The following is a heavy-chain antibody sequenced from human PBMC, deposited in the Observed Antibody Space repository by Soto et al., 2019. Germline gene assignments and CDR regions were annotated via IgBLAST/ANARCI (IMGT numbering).Heavy chain of an antibody. J-gene: IGHJ6*02. CDR2: ISAYNGNT. V-gene: IGHV1-18*01. Sequence: QVPLVQSGAEVKKPGASVKVSCKASGYTFTSYGISWVRQAPGQGLEWMGWISAYNGNTNYAQKLQGRVTMTTDTSTSTAYMELTSLRSDDTAVYYCARVRRVWGIVVSNGMDVWGQGTTVTVSS. D-gene: IGHD2-15*01. CDR3: ARVRRVWGIVVSNGMDV. CDR1: GYTFTSYG.